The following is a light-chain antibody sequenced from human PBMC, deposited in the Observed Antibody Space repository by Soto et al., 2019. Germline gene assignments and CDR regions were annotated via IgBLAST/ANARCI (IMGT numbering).Light chain of an antibody. CDR1: QDISNY. V-gene: IGKV1-27*01. CDR2: AAS. J-gene: IGKJ2*01. Sequence: DIPMTQSPSSLSASVGDRVTITFRASQDISNYLAWYQQKPGKVPKLLIYAASTLQSGVPSRFSGSGSGIDFTLTISSLQPEDVATYYCQKFNSAPHTFGQGTKLEIK. CDR3: QKFNSAPHT.